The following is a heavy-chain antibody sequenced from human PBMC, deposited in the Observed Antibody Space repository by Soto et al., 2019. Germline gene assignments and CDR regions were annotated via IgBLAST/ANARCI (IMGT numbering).Heavy chain of an antibody. V-gene: IGHV4-59*08. Sequence: PSETLSLTCTQSGGSIGSDYWRWIRQTPGKGLEWLGNGYYSGKTNYSPSFGSRVAISVDLSRRPFALRLSSVTAADTAVYYCARQNYRATTDYLVGHDYYGMDVWGPGTTVTVSS. CDR2: GYYSGKT. CDR3: ARQNYRATTDYLVGHDYYGMDV. D-gene: IGHD1-1*01. J-gene: IGHJ6*02. CDR1: GGSIGSDY.